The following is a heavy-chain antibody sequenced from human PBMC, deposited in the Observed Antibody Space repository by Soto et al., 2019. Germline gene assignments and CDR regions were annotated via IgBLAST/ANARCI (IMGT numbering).Heavy chain of an antibody. CDR1: GGSISSGSYY. Sequence: PSETLSLTCTVSGGSISSGSYYWSWSRQRPGQGLEWIGYISYSGSTYYNPSLKSRLTISVDTSKNQFSLKLSSVTAADTAVYYCARDRIAVAVGSVDYYYNGMDVWGQGTTVTV. V-gene: IGHV4-30-4*01. CDR3: ARDRIAVAVGSVDYYYNGMDV. D-gene: IGHD6-19*01. CDR2: ISYSGST. J-gene: IGHJ6*02.